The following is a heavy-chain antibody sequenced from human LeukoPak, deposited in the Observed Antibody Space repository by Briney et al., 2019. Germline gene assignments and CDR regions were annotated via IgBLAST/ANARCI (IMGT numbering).Heavy chain of an antibody. CDR2: TSGSGGIT. V-gene: IGHV3-23*01. CDR3: AKASSVTTTYDWFDS. D-gene: IGHD4-11*01. Sequence: GGSLRLSCAASGFTFSSYAMSWVRQAPGKGLEWVSGTSGSGGITNYADSVKGRFTISRDNSKNTLYLQMSSPRAEDTAVYYCAKASSVTTTYDWFDSWGQGTLVTVSS. CDR1: GFTFSSYA. J-gene: IGHJ5*01.